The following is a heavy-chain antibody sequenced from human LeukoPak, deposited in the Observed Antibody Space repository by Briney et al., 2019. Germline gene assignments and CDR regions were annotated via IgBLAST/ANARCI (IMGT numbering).Heavy chain of an antibody. CDR3: ARERLGYCNGAYCPFDN. J-gene: IGHJ4*02. CDR1: GGSISSGSDY. CDR2: IYTNGGT. D-gene: IGHD2-15*01. Sequence: KTSETLSLTCTVSGGSISSGSDYWTWIRQPAGKGLEWIGRIYTNGGTDYNPSLKSRVTISLDTSKNQFSLKLSSVTATDMAVYYCARERLGYCNGAYCPFDNWGQGTLVTVSS. V-gene: IGHV4-61*02.